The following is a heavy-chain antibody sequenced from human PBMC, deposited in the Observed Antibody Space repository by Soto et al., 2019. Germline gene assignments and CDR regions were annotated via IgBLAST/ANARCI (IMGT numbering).Heavy chain of an antibody. CDR1: GYTFTTYG. CDR2: ISAYNGDT. D-gene: IGHD6-19*01. V-gene: IGHV1-18*01. J-gene: IGHJ1*01. CDR3: ARSAITVAGTRYFQH. Sequence: ASVKVSCKASGYTFTTYGMSWVRQAPGQGLEWMAWISAYNGDTKYAQKLQGRVTMTTDTSTSTAYMELRNLTSDDTAVYYCARSAITVAGTRYFQHWGQGTLVTVS.